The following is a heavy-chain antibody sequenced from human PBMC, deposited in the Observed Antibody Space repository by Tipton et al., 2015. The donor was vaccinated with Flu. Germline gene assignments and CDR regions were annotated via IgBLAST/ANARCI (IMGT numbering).Heavy chain of an antibody. Sequence: SLRLSCEASGFSVTPKFMSWVRQAPGKGLEWVAGISGSGVISYYADSVKGRFTISRDNSKNTLYLQMFSLRVEDTARYYCAKMVGYGLVAVGPATPMDVCGQGTAITVSS. CDR1: GFSVTPKF. D-gene: IGHD1-26*01. CDR2: ISGSGVIS. CDR3: AKMVGYGLVAVGPATPMDV. J-gene: IGHJ6*02. V-gene: IGHV3-53*01.